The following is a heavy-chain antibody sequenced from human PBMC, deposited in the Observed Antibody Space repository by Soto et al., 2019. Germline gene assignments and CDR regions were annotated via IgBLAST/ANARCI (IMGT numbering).Heavy chain of an antibody. V-gene: IGHV3-33*01. J-gene: IGHJ5*02. CDR2: IWYDGSNK. CDR1: GFTFSSYG. Sequence: GGSLRLSCAASGFTFSSYGMHWVRQAPGKGLEWVAVIWYDGSNKYYADSVKGRFTISRDNSKNTLYLQMNSLRAEDTAVYYCARGNRLITIFGVVPGPHPEALNWFDPWGQGTLVTVSS. D-gene: IGHD3-3*01. CDR3: ARGNRLITIFGVVPGPHPEALNWFDP.